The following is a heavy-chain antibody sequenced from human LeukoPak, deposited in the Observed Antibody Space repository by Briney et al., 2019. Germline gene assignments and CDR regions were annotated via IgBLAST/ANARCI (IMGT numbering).Heavy chain of an antibody. CDR1: GFTFGAYW. CDR2: IKQDGSEK. CDR3: ARVRAAKSRGDV. Sequence: PGGSLRLPCAASGFTFGAYWMSWVRQAPGKGLEWVANIKQDGSEKYYVDSVKGRFTISRDNAKNSLYLQMNSLRAEDTAVYYCARVRAAKSRGDVWGKGTTVTVSS. V-gene: IGHV3-7*01. J-gene: IGHJ6*04.